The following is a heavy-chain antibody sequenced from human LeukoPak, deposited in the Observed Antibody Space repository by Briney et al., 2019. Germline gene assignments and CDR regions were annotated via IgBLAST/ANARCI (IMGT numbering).Heavy chain of an antibody. D-gene: IGHD3-22*01. Sequence: PGGSLRLSCAASGFTFSSYDMHWVRQATGKGLEWVSAIGTAGDTYYPGSVKGRFTISRENAKNSLYLQMNSLRAGDTAVYYCARGGIYDSSGYYAFDIWGQGTMVTVS. CDR2: IGTAGDT. V-gene: IGHV3-13*01. CDR3: ARGGIYDSSGYYAFDI. J-gene: IGHJ3*02. CDR1: GFTFSSYD.